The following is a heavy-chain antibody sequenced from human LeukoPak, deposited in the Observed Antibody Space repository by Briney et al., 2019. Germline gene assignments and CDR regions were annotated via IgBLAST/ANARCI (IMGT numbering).Heavy chain of an antibody. V-gene: IGHV3-23*01. CDR3: AKGGFGEFGLNWFDP. Sequence: GGSLRLSCAASGFTFSSYAMSWVRQAPGKGLEWVSAISGSGGSTYYADSVKGRFTISRDNSKNTLYLLMNSLRAEDTAVYYCAKGGFGEFGLNWFDPWGQGTLVTVSS. J-gene: IGHJ5*02. CDR1: GFTFSSYA. D-gene: IGHD3-10*01. CDR2: ISGSGGST.